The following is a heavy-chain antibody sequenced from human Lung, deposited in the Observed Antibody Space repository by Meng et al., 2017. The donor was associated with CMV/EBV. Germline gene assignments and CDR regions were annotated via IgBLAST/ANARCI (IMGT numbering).Heavy chain of an antibody. V-gene: IGHV3-53*01. J-gene: IGHJ4*03. D-gene: IGHD1-26*01. CDR3: ARVGYPIVGYFDS. CDR2: IYNDGDT. CDR1: GFSVRNKY. Sequence: ESLKISCAASGFSVRNKYLAWVRQAPGKGLEWGSVIYNDGDTHYTNSVKGRFTIPRDSSKNTVFPQMNSLRADDTAVYYCARVGYPIVGYFDSWGQGTLVTVSS.